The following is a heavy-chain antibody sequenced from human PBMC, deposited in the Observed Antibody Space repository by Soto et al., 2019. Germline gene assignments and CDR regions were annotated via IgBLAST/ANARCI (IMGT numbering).Heavy chain of an antibody. CDR2: ISAYNGNT. CDR3: ASDSDYGPYGY. J-gene: IGHJ4*01. D-gene: IGHD4-17*01. CDR1: GYTFSTYG. V-gene: IGHV1-18*01. Sequence: ASVKVSCKTSGYTFSTYGISWLRQVPGQGLELMGWISAYNGNTNYAQKFQGRFTMTTDASTNTAYLELRTMRSDDTAVYCCASDSDYGPYGYWD.